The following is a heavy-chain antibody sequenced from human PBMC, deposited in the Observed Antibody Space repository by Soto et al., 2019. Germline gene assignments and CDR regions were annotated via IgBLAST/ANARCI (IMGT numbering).Heavy chain of an antibody. CDR2: ISYDGSNK. CDR3: AKFGADAFDI. V-gene: IGHV3-30*18. D-gene: IGHD3-16*01. Sequence: QVQLVESGGGVVQPGRSLRLSCAASGFTFSSYGMHWVRHAPGKGLELVAVISYDGSNKYYADSVKGRFTISRDNSKNTLYLQMNSLRAEDTAVYYCAKFGADAFDIWGQGTMVTVSS. J-gene: IGHJ3*02. CDR1: GFTFSSYG.